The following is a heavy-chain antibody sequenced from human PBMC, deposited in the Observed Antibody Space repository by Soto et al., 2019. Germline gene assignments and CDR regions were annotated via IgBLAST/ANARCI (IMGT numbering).Heavy chain of an antibody. D-gene: IGHD5-12*01. CDR3: GKEKAKGGDNLQVFDF. Sequence: SVKVSCKASGGTFSSYAISWVRQAPGQGLEWMGGIIPIFGTANYAQKFQGRVTITADESTSTAYMELSSLSSEDTAGYYWGKEKAKGGDNLQVFDFWPNGTV. CDR1: GGTFSSYA. CDR2: IIPIFGTA. V-gene: IGHV1-69*13. J-gene: IGHJ3*01.